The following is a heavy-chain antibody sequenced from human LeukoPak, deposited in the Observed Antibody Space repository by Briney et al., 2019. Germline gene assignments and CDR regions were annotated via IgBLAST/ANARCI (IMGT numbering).Heavy chain of an antibody. CDR3: AKGEMATIPLFHFDY. Sequence: SETLSLTCTVSGGSISSGSYYWSWIRQPAGRGLEWIGRIYTSGSTNYNPSLKSRVTISVDTSKNQFSLKLSSVTAADTAVYYCAKGEMATIPLFHFDYWGQGTLVTVSS. J-gene: IGHJ4*02. V-gene: IGHV4-61*02. D-gene: IGHD5-24*01. CDR1: GGSISSGSYY. CDR2: IYTSGST.